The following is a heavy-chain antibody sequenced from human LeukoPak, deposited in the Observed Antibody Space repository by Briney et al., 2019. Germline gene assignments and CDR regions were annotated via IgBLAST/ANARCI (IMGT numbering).Heavy chain of an antibody. D-gene: IGHD6-19*01. CDR3: AKCSTSAYTTGWCNWIDP. V-gene: IGHV3-23*01. CDR1: GFTFTSDA. Sequence: GGSLRLSCVASGFTFTSDAMNWVRKAPGKGLEWVSSTVSRGTTQYADSVKGRFTVSRDTSKNTLYLQMNSLRADDTAVYYCAKCSTSAYTTGWCNWIDPWGQGTLVTVSS. J-gene: IGHJ5*02. CDR2: TVSRGTT.